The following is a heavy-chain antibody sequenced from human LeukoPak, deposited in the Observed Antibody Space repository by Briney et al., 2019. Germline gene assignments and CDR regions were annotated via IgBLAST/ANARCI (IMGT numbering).Heavy chain of an antibody. Sequence: PGGSLRLSCAASGFTFSSYSMNWVRQAPGKGLDWVSSISSSSSYIYYADSVKGRFTISRDNAKNSLYLQMNSLRAEDTAVYYCARDLGSSGYYYAFDYWGQGTQVTVSS. D-gene: IGHD3-22*01. J-gene: IGHJ4*02. CDR1: GFTFSSYS. CDR2: ISSSSSYI. CDR3: ARDLGSSGYYYAFDY. V-gene: IGHV3-21*01.